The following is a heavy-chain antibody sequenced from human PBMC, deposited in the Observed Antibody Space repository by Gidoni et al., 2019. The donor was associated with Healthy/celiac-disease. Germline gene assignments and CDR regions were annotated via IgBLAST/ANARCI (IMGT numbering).Heavy chain of an antibody. Sequence: QVQLVQSGAEVKKPGASVKVSCKASGYTFTGYYMHWVRQAPGQGLEWMGRINPNSGGTNYAQKFQGRVTMTRDTSISTAYMELSRLRSDDTAVYYCARGGVVGVPPGAADYYYYYGMDVWGQGTTVTVSS. J-gene: IGHJ6*02. CDR1: GYTFTGYY. CDR2: INPNSGGT. D-gene: IGHD1-26*01. V-gene: IGHV1-2*06. CDR3: ARGGVVGVPPGAADYYYYYGMDV.